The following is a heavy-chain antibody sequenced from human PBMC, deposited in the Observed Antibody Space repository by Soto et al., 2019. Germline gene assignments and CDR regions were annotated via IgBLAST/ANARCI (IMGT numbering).Heavy chain of an antibody. Sequence: VGSLRLSCAASGFTFSSYSMNWVRQAPGKGLEWVSSISSSSSYIYYADSVKGRFTISRDNAKNSLYLQMNSLRAEDTAVYYCARSIAVAGSDYWGQGTLVTVSS. CDR1: GFTFSSYS. CDR3: ARSIAVAGSDY. CDR2: ISSSSSYI. V-gene: IGHV3-21*01. D-gene: IGHD6-19*01. J-gene: IGHJ4*02.